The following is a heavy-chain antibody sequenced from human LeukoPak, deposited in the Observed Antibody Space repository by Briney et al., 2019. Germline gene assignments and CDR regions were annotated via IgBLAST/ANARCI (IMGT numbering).Heavy chain of an antibody. Sequence: GGSLRLSCAASGFTFNNYAMTWVRQAPGKGLEWVSAISGSGAGTYYADSVKGRFTISRDNSKNTPYLQMNSLRAEDTAIYYCAKDQSSGYYYGYYFDYWGQGTLVTVSS. CDR2: ISGSGAGT. V-gene: IGHV3-23*01. CDR1: GFTFNNYA. CDR3: AKDQSSGYYYGYYFDY. J-gene: IGHJ4*02. D-gene: IGHD3-22*01.